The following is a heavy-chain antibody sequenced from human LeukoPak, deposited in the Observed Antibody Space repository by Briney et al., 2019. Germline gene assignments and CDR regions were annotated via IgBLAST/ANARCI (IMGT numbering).Heavy chain of an antibody. CDR3: ASGPRNYYYSGSYHY. Sequence: SETLSLTCTVSGDSVSNGNYYWSWLRQPPGKALEWIGYIYYTGKTYYNPSLEGRVTILVDTSKNQFSLKVNSVTAADTAVYFCASGPRNYYYSGSYHYWGQGTLVTVSS. J-gene: IGHJ4*02. CDR2: IYYTGKT. V-gene: IGHV4-61*01. D-gene: IGHD3-10*01. CDR1: GDSVSNGNYY.